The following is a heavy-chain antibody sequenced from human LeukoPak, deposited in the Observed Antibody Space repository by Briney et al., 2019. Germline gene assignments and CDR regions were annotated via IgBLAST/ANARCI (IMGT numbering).Heavy chain of an antibody. CDR1: GGSISSSSYY. Sequence: PSENLSLTCSVFGGSISSSSYYWGWIRQPPGKGLEWIGSIYYSGSTYYNPSLKSRVTISIDTSKNQFSLKLSSVTAADTAVYYCARHVDGRSWFDPWGQGTLVTVSS. V-gene: IGHV4-39*01. J-gene: IGHJ5*02. D-gene: IGHD5-12*01. CDR2: IYYSGST. CDR3: ARHVDGRSWFDP.